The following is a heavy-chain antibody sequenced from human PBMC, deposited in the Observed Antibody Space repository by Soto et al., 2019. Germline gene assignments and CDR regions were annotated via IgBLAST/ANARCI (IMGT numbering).Heavy chain of an antibody. V-gene: IGHV3-30-3*01. CDR3: VRHPASAAIESDYFDY. D-gene: IGHD2-2*01. CDR2: TSYDGSNK. J-gene: IGHJ4*02. Sequence: PGGSMRLSCAASGLTLSSYALLWVRKPPRKPLGWEAATSYDGSNKYYADSVKGRFTISRDNSKNTLYLRMNSLTAEDTTVYYWVRHPASAAIESDYFDYWDEG. CDR1: GLTLSSYA.